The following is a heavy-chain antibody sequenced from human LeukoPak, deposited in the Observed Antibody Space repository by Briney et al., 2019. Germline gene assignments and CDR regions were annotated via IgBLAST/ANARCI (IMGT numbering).Heavy chain of an antibody. CDR2: IRYDGSDK. Sequence: GGSLRLSCAASGFTFTNYGLHWVRQAPGKGLEWVAFIRYDGSDKYYADSVKGRFAIFRDNSKNTLYLQMNSLRAEDTAVYYCAKVPTGSYDSSGFDSWGQGTLVTVSS. V-gene: IGHV3-30*02. J-gene: IGHJ4*02. CDR1: GFTFTNYG. D-gene: IGHD3-22*01. CDR3: AKVPTGSYDSSGFDS.